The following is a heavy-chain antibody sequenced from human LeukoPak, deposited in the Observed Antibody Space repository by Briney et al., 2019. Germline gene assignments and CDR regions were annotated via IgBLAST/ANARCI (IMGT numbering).Heavy chain of an antibody. V-gene: IGHV1-69*13. D-gene: IGHD5-12*01. CDR3: AHSGYDYSWFDP. Sequence: ASVKVSCKASGGTFSSYAISWVRQAPGQGLEWTGGIIPIFGTANYAQKFQGRVTITADESTSTAYMELSSLRSEDTAVYYCAHSGYDYSWFDPWGQGTLVTVSS. CDR1: GGTFSSYA. J-gene: IGHJ5*02. CDR2: IIPIFGTA.